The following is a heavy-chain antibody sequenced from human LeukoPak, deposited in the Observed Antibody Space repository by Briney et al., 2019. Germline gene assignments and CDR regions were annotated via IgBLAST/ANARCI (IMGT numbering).Heavy chain of an antibody. CDR2: ISTSGRT. CDR1: GFAFSSYA. J-gene: IGHJ4*02. CDR3: ARDIDSSGYYHVVDS. D-gene: IGHD3-22*01. V-gene: IGHV3-23*01. Sequence: GGSLRLSCAASGFAFSSYARSWVRPAPGKGLVWVSLISTSGRTHYADSVQGRFTISIDNSKNTLSLHMNSLRAEDTAVYYCARDIDSSGYYHVVDSWGQGALVTVSS.